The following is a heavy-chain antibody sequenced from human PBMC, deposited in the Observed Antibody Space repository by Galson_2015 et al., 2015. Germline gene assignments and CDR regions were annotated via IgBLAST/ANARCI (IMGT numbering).Heavy chain of an antibody. Sequence: SLRLSCAASGSTFSDYYMTWVRQAPGKGLEWISYISSGGATLYYADSVKGRFTISRDNAENSLYLQMNSLRAEDTAVYYCARDRSATYYDTSGFLRYWGQGTLVTVSS. V-gene: IGHV3-11*01. CDR1: GSTFSDYY. J-gene: IGHJ4*02. D-gene: IGHD3-22*01. CDR3: ARDRSATYYDTSGFLRY. CDR2: ISSGGATL.